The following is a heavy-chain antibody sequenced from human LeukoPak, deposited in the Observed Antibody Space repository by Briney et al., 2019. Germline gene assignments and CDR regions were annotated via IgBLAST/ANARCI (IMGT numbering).Heavy chain of an antibody. Sequence: SETLSLTCTVSGGSISSSSYYWGWIRQPPGKGPEWIGSIYYSGSTYYNPSLKSRVTISVDTSKNQFSLKLSSVTAADTAVYYCARRYCSSTSCLLSWFDPWGQGTLVTVSS. CDR2: IYYSGST. J-gene: IGHJ5*02. CDR1: GGSISSSSYY. CDR3: ARRYCSSTSCLLSWFDP. V-gene: IGHV4-39*01. D-gene: IGHD2-2*01.